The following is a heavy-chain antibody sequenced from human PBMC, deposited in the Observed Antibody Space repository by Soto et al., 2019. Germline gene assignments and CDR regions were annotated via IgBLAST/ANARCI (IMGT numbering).Heavy chain of an antibody. CDR1: RVAFSKFI. CDR3: AKVRYSSPMGYYYGMDV. Sequence: SVKVSCKASRVAFSKFIVTWVRQAPGLGLEWVGGIIPIFGTANYAQKFQGRVTITADESTSTSYMELNNLRSEDTAVYYCAKVRYSSPMGYYYGMDVCGQGTTVTVSS. D-gene: IGHD6-19*01. J-gene: IGHJ6*02. V-gene: IGHV1-69*13. CDR2: IIPIFGTA.